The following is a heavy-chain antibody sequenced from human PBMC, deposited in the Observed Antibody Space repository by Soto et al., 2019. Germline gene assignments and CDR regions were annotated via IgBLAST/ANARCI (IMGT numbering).Heavy chain of an antibody. CDR2: ISGSGGNT. D-gene: IGHD2-8*01. CDR1: GFTFSSYA. J-gene: IGHJ4*02. V-gene: IGHV3-23*01. CDR3: ARVSSDIVLMVYAIFDY. Sequence: GGSLRLSCAASGFTFSSYAMSWVRQAPGKGLEWVSAISGSGGNTYYADSVKGRFTISRDNSKNTLYLQMNSLRAEDTAVYYCARVSSDIVLMVYAIFDYWGQGTLVTVSS.